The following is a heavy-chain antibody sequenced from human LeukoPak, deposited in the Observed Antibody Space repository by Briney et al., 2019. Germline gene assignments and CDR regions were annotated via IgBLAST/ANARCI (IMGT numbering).Heavy chain of an antibody. CDR1: GFTVSSYA. J-gene: IGHJ4*02. Sequence: PGGSLRLSCAVSGFTVSSYAMSWGRQAPGKGLEWVSTISGSGGATYYGESVKGRCTISRDNSKNTLYLQVHSLRADDTAVYYCAKDVTFGGVITLPDYWGQGTLVTVSS. D-gene: IGHD3-16*02. CDR3: AKDVTFGGVITLPDY. CDR2: ISGSGGAT. V-gene: IGHV3-23*01.